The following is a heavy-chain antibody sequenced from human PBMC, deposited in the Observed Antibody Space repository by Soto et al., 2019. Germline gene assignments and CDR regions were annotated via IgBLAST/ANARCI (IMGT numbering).Heavy chain of an antibody. CDR3: ARFVSATAINDH. V-gene: IGHV3-21*01. J-gene: IGHJ4*02. CDR1: GFTFRTYS. CDR2: ISSSSSYI. Sequence: EVQLVESGGGLVKPGESLRLSCAASGFTFRTYSMNWVRQAPGKGLEWVSLISSSSSYIYYADSLKGRFTISRDNAKNSRYLEMNSLRAEDTAVYYCARFVSATAINDHWGQGTLVTVSS. D-gene: IGHD2-21*02.